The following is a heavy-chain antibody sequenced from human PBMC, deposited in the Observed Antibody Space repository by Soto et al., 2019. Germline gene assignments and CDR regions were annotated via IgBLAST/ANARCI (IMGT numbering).Heavy chain of an antibody. J-gene: IGHJ5*02. CDR3: AGTWFGTQDNWFDP. Sequence: QVQLQESGPGLVKPSQTLSLTCTVSGGSISSGGYYWSWIRQHPGKGLALIGYIYYSGSTYYNPSIKSLVTISVDTSKNQFSQKLSSVTAADTAVYYCAGTWFGTQDNWFDPWGQGTLVTVSS. V-gene: IGHV4-31*01. CDR1: GGSISSGGYY. D-gene: IGHD3-10*01. CDR2: IYYSGST.